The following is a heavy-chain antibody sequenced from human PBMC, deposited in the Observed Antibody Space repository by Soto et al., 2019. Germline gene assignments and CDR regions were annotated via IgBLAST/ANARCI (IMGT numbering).Heavy chain of an antibody. J-gene: IGHJ4*02. CDR1: GYTFTSYG. Sequence: ASVKVSCKASGYTFTSYGSSWGRQAPGQGLEWMGWISAYNGNTNYAQKLQGRVTMTTDTSTSTAYMELRSLRSDDTAVYYCARDTVNTAMVPGLHYWGQGTLVTVSS. CDR2: ISAYNGNT. D-gene: IGHD5-18*01. CDR3: ARDTVNTAMVPGLHY. V-gene: IGHV1-18*01.